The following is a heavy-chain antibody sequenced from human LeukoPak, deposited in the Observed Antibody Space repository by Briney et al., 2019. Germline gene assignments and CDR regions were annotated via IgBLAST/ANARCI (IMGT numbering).Heavy chain of an antibody. CDR2: INPNSGGT. V-gene: IGHV1-2*02. Sequence: GASVKVSCKASGYTFTGYYMHWVRQAPGQGLEWMGWINPNSGGTNYAQKFQGRVTMTRDTSISTAYMELSRLRSDDTAVYYCARGGSEIQYLYYFDYWGQGTLVTVSS. D-gene: IGHD4-11*01. CDR3: ARGGSEIQYLYYFDY. J-gene: IGHJ4*02. CDR1: GYTFTGYY.